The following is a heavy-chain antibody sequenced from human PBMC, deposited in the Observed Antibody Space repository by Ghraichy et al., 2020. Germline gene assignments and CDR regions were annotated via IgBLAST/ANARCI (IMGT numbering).Heavy chain of an antibody. J-gene: IGHJ1*01. CDR3: ASHPRNHH. D-gene: IGHD1-14*01. Sequence: LSLTCAASGFTVSNNYMTWVHQAPGKGLEWVSVIYSGGSTYYADSVRGRFTISRDNSKNTLYLQMNSLRAEDTAVYYCASHPRNHHWGQGTLVTVSS. CDR1: GFTVSNNY. CDR2: IYSGGST. V-gene: IGHV3-53*01.